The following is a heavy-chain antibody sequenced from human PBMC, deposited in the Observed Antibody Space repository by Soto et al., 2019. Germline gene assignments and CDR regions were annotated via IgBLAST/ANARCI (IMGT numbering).Heavy chain of an antibody. CDR1: GYSFTSYW. V-gene: IGHV5-51*01. CDR3: ARHKGNTYGSSSAYFDY. D-gene: IGHD6-6*01. CDR2: IYPSDSDT. J-gene: IGHJ4*02. Sequence: GESLKISCKGSGYSFTSYWIGWVRQMPGKGLEWMGIIYPSDSDTKYSPSFQGQVTISADKSISTAYLQWSGLKASDTAMYYCARHKGNTYGSSSAYFDYWGQGTRVTVSS.